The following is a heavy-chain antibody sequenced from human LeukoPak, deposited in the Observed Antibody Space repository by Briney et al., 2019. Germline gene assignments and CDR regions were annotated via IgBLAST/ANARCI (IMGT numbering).Heavy chain of an antibody. D-gene: IGHD1-14*01. V-gene: IGHV3-66*02. CDR3: ARVLPGDWFDP. Sequence: GGSLRLSCAASGFTVSSNYMSWVRQAPGKGLEWVSVIYSGGSTYYADSVKGRFTISRDNSKNTLYPQMNSLRAEDTAVYYCARVLPGDWFDPWGQGTLVTVSS. J-gene: IGHJ5*02. CDR1: GFTVSSNY. CDR2: IYSGGST.